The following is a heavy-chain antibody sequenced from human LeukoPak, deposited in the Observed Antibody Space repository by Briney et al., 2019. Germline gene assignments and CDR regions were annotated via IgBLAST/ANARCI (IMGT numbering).Heavy chain of an antibody. CDR3: ARGWLSWEMATISGGADI. V-gene: IGHV4-4*02. D-gene: IGHD5-24*01. CDR1: GGSIRSSNW. Sequence: NPSETLSLTCAVSGGSIRSSNWWSWVRQPPGQGLEWIGEIYHSGSTNYNPSLKSRVTISVDKSKNQFSLKLSSVTAADTAVYYCARGWLSWEMATISGGADIWGQGTMVTVSS. CDR2: IYHSGST. J-gene: IGHJ3*02.